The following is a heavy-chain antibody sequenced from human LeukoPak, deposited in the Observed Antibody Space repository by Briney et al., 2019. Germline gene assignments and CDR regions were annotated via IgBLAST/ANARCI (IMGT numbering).Heavy chain of an antibody. D-gene: IGHD2-15*01. Sequence: GGSLRLSCAASGFIFSDYYMSWIRQAPGKGLEWVSYISSSGSTIFYADSVRGRFTISRDNAKNPLFLQMNSLRAEDTAVYYCARDLRECSGGSCYIFDYWGQGTLVTVSS. CDR2: ISSSGSTI. V-gene: IGHV3-11*01. CDR3: ARDLRECSGGSCYIFDY. J-gene: IGHJ4*02. CDR1: GFIFSDYY.